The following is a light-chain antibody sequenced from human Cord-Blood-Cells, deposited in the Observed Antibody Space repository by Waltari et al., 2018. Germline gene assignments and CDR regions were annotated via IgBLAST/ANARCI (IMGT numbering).Light chain of an antibody. CDR1: QSVSSY. Sequence: EIVLTQSPATLSLSPGERATLSCRASQSVSSYLAWYQQKPGQAPRLLIYDASNRATGIPARFSGSGSGREFTLTSSSIEPEDFAVYYCQQRSNWPPITVGQGTRLEIK. V-gene: IGKV3-11*02. CDR3: QQRSNWPPIT. J-gene: IGKJ5*01. CDR2: DAS.